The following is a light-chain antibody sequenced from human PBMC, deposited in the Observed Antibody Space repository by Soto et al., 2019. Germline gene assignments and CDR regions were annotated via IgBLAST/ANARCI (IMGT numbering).Light chain of an antibody. CDR2: KAS. V-gene: IGKV1-5*03. J-gene: IGKJ1*01. CDR1: QTISSW. Sequence: DIQVAQSPSTLSASVGDRVTITCRASQTISSWLAWYQQKPGKAPKLLIYKASTLKSGVPSRFSGSGSGTEFTLTISSLQPDDFATYYCQHYNSYSEAFGQGPKVDI. CDR3: QHYNSYSEA.